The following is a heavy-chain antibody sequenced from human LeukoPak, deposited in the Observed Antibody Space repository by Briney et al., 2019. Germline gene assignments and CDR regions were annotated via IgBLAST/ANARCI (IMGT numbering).Heavy chain of an antibody. CDR2: IYYDATKE. CDR3: ARDGGAYYLYFDS. D-gene: IGHD4/OR15-4a*01. V-gene: IGHV3-33*01. J-gene: IGHJ4*02. Sequence: PGGSLRLSCAASGFTFSSHGMHWVRQAPGKGLEWVAVIYYDATKEYYADSVKGRFTISRDNSRNTLYLQMNSLRVEDTAVYYCARDGGAYYLYFDSWGQGTLVTVSS. CDR1: GFTFSSHG.